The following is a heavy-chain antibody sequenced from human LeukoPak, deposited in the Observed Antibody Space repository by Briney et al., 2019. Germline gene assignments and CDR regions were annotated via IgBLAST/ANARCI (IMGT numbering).Heavy chain of an antibody. CDR3: ATDLAKRRSSWWYFDY. CDR2: FDPEDGET. D-gene: IGHD6-13*01. CDR1: GYTLTELS. V-gene: IGHV1-24*01. Sequence: EASVKVSCKVSGYTLTELSMHWVRQAPGKGLEWMGGFDPEDGETIYAQKFQGRVTMTEDTSTDTAYMELSSLRSEDTAVYYCATDLAKRRSSWWYFDYWGQGTLVTVSS. J-gene: IGHJ4*02.